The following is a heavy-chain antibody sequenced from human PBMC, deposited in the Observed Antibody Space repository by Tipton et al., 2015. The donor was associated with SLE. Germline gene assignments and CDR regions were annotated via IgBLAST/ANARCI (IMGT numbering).Heavy chain of an antibody. V-gene: IGHV4-59*12. J-gene: IGHJ3*02. CDR3: ARENRGWAPDAFDI. Sequence: TLSLTCTVSGGSISSYYWSWIRQPPGKGLEWIGYIYYSGSTNYNPSLKSRVTISVDTSKNQFSLKLRSVTAADTAVYYCARENRGWAPDAFDIWGQGTMVTVSS. CDR1: GGSISSYY. CDR2: IYYSGST. D-gene: IGHD6-19*01.